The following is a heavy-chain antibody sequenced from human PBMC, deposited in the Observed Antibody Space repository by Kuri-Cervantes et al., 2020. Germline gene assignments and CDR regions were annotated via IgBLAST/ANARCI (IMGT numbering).Heavy chain of an antibody. CDR3: ARDHCSGGSCYSFGAFDI. CDR2: INSGSSYI. D-gene: IGHD2-15*01. J-gene: IGHJ3*02. V-gene: IGHV3-21*03. CDR1: GFTLSSFS. Sequence: GGSLRLSCAASGFTLSSFSMNWVRQAPGKGLEWVSSINSGSSYIYYADSVKGRFTISRDNAKNSLYLQMNSLRAEDTAVYYCARDHCSGGSCYSFGAFDIWGQGTMVTVSS.